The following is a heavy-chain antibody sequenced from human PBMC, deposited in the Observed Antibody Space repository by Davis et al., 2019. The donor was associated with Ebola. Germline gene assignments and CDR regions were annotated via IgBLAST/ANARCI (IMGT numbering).Heavy chain of an antibody. CDR2: ITGSGGTT. D-gene: IGHD2-2*01. J-gene: IGHJ4*02. CDR3: AKRGVRYCSSTSCYFFDY. Sequence: GESLKISCAASGFTFSDYAMTWVRQAPGRGLEWVSAITGSGGTTFYADSVKGRLTISRDNSKNTLYLQMNSLRAEDTAVYYCAKRGVRYCSSTSCYFFDYWGQGTLVTVSS. V-gene: IGHV3-23*01. CDR1: GFTFSDYA.